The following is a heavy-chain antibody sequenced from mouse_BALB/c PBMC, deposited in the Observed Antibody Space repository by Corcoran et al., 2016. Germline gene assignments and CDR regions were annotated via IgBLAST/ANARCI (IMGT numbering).Heavy chain of an antibody. CDR2: IYPGSGNT. V-gene: IGHV1-77*01. CDR1: GYIFTDYY. D-gene: IGHD1-1*01. Sequence: QVQLQKSGDELARPGASVKLSSKASGYIFTDYYIKWVKQRTGQGLEWFGEIYPGSGNTYYNEKFKCKATLTADKSSSTDYIQLSSLTSEDSAVYFCATTVVYYWCQGTTLTVSS. CDR3: ATTVVYY. J-gene: IGHJ2*01.